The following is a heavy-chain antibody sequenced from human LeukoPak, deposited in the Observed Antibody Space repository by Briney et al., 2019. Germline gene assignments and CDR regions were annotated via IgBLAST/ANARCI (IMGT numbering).Heavy chain of an antibody. Sequence: GRSLRLSCAASGFTFSSYAMHWVRQAPGKGLEWVAVISYDGSNKYYADSVKGRFNISRDNSKNTLYLQMNSLRAEDTTVYYCAKDQKELRYFEWSCDYWGQGPLVTVSS. CDR1: GFTFSSYA. J-gene: IGHJ4*02. V-gene: IGHV3-30-3*01. D-gene: IGHD3-9*01. CDR3: AKDQKELRYFEWSCDY. CDR2: ISYDGSNK.